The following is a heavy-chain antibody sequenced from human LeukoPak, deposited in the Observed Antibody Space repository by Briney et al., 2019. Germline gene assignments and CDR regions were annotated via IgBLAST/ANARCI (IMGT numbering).Heavy chain of an antibody. J-gene: IGHJ4*02. CDR3: AREFFYGSGSYSY. V-gene: IGHV3-21*01. CDR1: GFTFSSYS. CDR2: IDRSSSHI. Sequence: GGSLRLSCAASGFTFSSYSMNWVRQVPGKGLEWVSSIDRSSSHIYYADSVKGRFAISRDNAKNSLYLQMNSLRAEDTAVYYCAREFFYGSGSYSYWGQGTLVTVSS. D-gene: IGHD3-10*01.